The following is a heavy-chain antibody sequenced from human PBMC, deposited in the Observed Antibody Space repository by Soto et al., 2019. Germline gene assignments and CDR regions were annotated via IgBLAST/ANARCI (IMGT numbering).Heavy chain of an antibody. CDR1: GDSVSSNSAA. Sequence: PSQTLSLTCVISGDSVSSNSAAWNWIRHSPARGLEWLGRTYYRSKWYNDYAVSVKSRITINPDTSKNQFSLQLNSVTPEDTAVYYCARRWNYVDAFDIWGQGTMVTVSS. J-gene: IGHJ3*02. V-gene: IGHV6-1*01. CDR2: TYYRSKWYN. D-gene: IGHD1-7*01. CDR3: ARRWNYVDAFDI.